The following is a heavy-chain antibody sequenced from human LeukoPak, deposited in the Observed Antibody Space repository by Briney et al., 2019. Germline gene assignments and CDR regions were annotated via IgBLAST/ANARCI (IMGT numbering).Heavy chain of an antibody. CDR2: ISGSGGST. V-gene: IGHV3-23*01. CDR3: AKGITWGLENWFDP. Sequence: GGSLRLSCAASGFTFSSYAMSWVRQAPVKGLEWVSAISGSGGSTYYADSVKGRFTISRDNSKNTLYLQMNSLRAEDTAVYYYAKGITWGLENWFDPWGQGTLVTVSS. CDR1: GFTFSSYA. D-gene: IGHD1-26*01. J-gene: IGHJ5*02.